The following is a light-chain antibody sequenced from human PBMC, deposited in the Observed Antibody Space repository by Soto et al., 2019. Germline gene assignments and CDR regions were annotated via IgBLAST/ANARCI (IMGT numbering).Light chain of an antibody. J-gene: IGKJ1*01. Sequence: DIQMTQSPSTLSASVGDRVTITCRASQSISWWLAWYQQKPGKAPKLLIYDASSLESGGPSRFSGSGSGIEFTLTISRLQPDDFATYYCQQYHNYWTFGQGTKVEFK. CDR2: DAS. CDR3: QQYHNYWT. CDR1: QSISWW. V-gene: IGKV1-5*01.